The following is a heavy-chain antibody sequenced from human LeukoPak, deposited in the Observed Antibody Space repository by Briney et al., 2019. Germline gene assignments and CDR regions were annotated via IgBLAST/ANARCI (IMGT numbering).Heavy chain of an antibody. V-gene: IGHV3-21*01. CDR1: GFTFSSYS. Sequence: GGSLRLFCAASGFTFSSYSMNWVRQAPGKGLEWVSSISSSSSYIYYADSVKGRFTISRDNAKNSLYLQMNSLRAEDTAVYYCARDRGVTTVVPWGQGTLVTVSS. CDR2: ISSSSSYI. J-gene: IGHJ5*02. CDR3: ARDRGVTTVVP. D-gene: IGHD4-11*01.